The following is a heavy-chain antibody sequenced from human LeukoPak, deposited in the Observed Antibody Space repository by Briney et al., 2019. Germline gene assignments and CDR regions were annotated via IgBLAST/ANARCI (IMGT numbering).Heavy chain of an antibody. D-gene: IGHD6-13*01. V-gene: IGHV3-30*04. Sequence: GGSLRLSCAASGFTFSNYAMHWVRQAPGKGLGWVAVISSDGSNKYYADSVKGRFTFSRDNSKNTLYLQMTSLRAEDTAVYYCARVNFAAAAMDVWGKGTTVTVSS. CDR3: ARVNFAAAAMDV. CDR2: ISSDGSNK. J-gene: IGHJ6*04. CDR1: GFTFSNYA.